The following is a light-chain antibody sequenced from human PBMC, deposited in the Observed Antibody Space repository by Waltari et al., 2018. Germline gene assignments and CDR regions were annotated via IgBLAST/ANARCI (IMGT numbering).Light chain of an antibody. V-gene: IGLV2-14*03. CDR1: SRDIGGYHY. CDR3: SSYSDSTTHDVV. J-gene: IGLJ2*01. CDR2: DVT. Sequence: QSALTQPAPVSGSPGQSISISCTGTSRDIGGYHYVSWYQQLPGRAPKLMFYDVTSRPSGVSDRFSGSKSGNTASLTISGLQAEDEADYYCSSYSDSTTHDVVFGGGIQLTVL.